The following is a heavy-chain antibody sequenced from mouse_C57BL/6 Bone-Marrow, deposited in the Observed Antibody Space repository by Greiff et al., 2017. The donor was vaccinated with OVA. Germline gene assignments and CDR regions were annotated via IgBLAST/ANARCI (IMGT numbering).Heavy chain of an antibody. CDR3: ARFETHWYFDV. CDR1: GYSFTGYF. CDR2: INPYNGDT. Sequence: EVQLQQSGPELVKPGDSVKISCKASGYSFTGYFMNWVMQSHGKSLEWIGRINPYNGDTFYNQKFKGKATLTVDKSSSTAHMELRSLTSEDSAVYYCARFETHWYFDVWGTGTTVTVSS. J-gene: IGHJ1*03. V-gene: IGHV1-20*01.